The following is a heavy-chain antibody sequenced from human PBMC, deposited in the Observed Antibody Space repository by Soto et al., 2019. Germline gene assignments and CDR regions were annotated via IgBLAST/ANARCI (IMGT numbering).Heavy chain of an antibody. CDR2: IYYSGST. CDR3: ARQTPYSSSWPNP. J-gene: IGHJ5*02. CDR1: GGSISSSSYY. D-gene: IGHD6-13*01. Sequence: PSETLSLTCTVSGGSISSSSYYWGWIRQPPGKGLEWIGSIYYSGSTYYNPSLKSRVTISVDTSKNQFSLKLSSVTAADTAVYYCARQTPYSSSWPNPWGQGTLVTVSS. V-gene: IGHV4-39*01.